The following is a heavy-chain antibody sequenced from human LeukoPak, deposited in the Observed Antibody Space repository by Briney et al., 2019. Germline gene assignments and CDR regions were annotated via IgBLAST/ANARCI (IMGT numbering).Heavy chain of an antibody. J-gene: IGHJ4*02. CDR2: ISAYNGNA. D-gene: IGHD2-2*01. V-gene: IGHV1-18*01. CDR3: ARVGAYCTSSSCFDY. Sequence: SVKVSCKASGYTFTSYGISWVRQAPGQGLEWMGWISAYNGNADYAQKFQGRVTMTTDTSTSTAYMELRSLRSDDTAVYFCARVGAYCTSSSCFDYWGQGNLVTVSS. CDR1: GYTFTSYG.